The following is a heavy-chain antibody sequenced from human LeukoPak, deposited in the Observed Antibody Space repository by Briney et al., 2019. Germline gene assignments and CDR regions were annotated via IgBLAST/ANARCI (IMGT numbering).Heavy chain of an antibody. J-gene: IGHJ4*02. Sequence: PSETLSLTCSVSGGSINSYYWSWIRQPPGKGLEWIGSIYYTGSTNYNPSLQSRVTMSVDTSKNQFSLNLSSVTAADTAVYYCARARNGIDYWGQGTLVTVSS. CDR1: GGSINSYY. V-gene: IGHV4-59*01. CDR3: ARARNGIDY. CDR2: IYYTGST.